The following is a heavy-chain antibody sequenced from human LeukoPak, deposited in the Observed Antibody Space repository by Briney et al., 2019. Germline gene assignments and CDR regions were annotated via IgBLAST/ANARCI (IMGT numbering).Heavy chain of an antibody. CDR2: INHSGST. Sequence: SETLSLTCAVYGGSFSGYYWSWIRQPPGKGLEWIGEINHSGSTNYNPSLKSRVTISVDTSKNQFSLKLSSVIAADTAVYYCARETSQKGAHYMDVWGKGTTVTISS. CDR1: GGSFSGYY. V-gene: IGHV4-34*01. J-gene: IGHJ6*03. D-gene: IGHD3-16*01. CDR3: ARETSQKGAHYMDV.